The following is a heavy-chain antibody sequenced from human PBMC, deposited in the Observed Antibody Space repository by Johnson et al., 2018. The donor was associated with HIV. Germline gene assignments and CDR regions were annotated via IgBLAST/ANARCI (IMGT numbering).Heavy chain of an antibody. J-gene: IGHJ3*01. Sequence: VQLLESGGGLVQPGGSLRVSCTASGFTFDEYGMSWVRQAPGKGLEWVSGITWNGGTTGYADSVQGRFTISRDNSKNTLYLQMNSLTAGDTAVYYCSRRSTRSDGFDLWGQGTMVIVSS. V-gene: IGHV3-20*04. CDR3: SRRSTRSDGFDL. D-gene: IGHD2-2*01. CDR2: ITWNGGTT. CDR1: GFTFDEYG.